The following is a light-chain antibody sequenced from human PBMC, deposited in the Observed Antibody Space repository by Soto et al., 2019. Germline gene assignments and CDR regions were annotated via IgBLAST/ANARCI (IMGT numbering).Light chain of an antibody. CDR1: QSIRHY. J-gene: IGKJ1*01. CDR3: QHHNSYYQT. CDR2: GAS. V-gene: IGKV1-5*01. Sequence: DIQMTQSPPTLSASVGDRVTITCRASQSIRHYLAWYQQMPGKAPKLLIYGASTLQSGVPSRFSGSGSGTEFTLTLSSLQPDDFGTYFCQHHNSYYQTFGQGTKVEIK.